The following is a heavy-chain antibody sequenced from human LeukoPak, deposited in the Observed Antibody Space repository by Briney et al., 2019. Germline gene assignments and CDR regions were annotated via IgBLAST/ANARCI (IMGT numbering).Heavy chain of an antibody. V-gene: IGHV4-34*01. J-gene: IGHJ4*02. CDR2: INHSGST. CDR1: GGSFSGYY. Sequence: SETLSLTCAVYGGSFSGYYWSWIRQPPGKGLEWIGEINHSGSTNYNPSLKSRVTISVDTSKNQFSLKLSSVTAADTAVYYCAREIGRGYSYGKYFDYWGQGTLVTVSS. CDR3: AREIGRGYSYGKYFDY. D-gene: IGHD5-18*01.